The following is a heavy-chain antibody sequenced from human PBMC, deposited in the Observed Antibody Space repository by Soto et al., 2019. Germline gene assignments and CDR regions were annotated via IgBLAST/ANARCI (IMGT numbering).Heavy chain of an antibody. V-gene: IGHV1-18*01. CDR3: AKDGGHGARTHICGMDV. CDR1: GYPFTKFG. D-gene: IGHD1-1*01. J-gene: IGHJ6*02. Sequence: QPQLVQSGVELKKPGASVRVSCKASGYPFTKFGINWVRQAPGQGLEWMGWISGHSGGTKYGPKFRDRLTIVTDTSSKTAYMELRSLKSDDTAGYYCAKDGGHGARTHICGMDVWGQGTTVTVSS. CDR2: ISGHSGGT.